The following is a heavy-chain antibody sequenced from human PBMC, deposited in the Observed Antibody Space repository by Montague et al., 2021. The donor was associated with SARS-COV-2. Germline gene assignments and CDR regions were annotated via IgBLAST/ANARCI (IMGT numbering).Heavy chain of an antibody. V-gene: IGHV3-48*03. CDR1: GFTFSSYE. CDR3: ARDLLDYYYYYGMDV. J-gene: IGHJ6*02. D-gene: IGHD2-15*01. CDR2: ISSSGSTI. Sequence: SLRLSCAASGFTFSSYEMNWVRQAPGKGLEWVSYISSSGSTIYYADSVKGRFTISRDNAKNSLYLQMNSLRAEDTVVYCCARDLLDYYYYYGMDVWGQGTTVTVSS.